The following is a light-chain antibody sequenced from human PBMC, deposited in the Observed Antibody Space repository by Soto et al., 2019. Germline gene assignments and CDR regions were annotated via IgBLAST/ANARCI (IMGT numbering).Light chain of an antibody. V-gene: IGLV2-14*01. CDR3: KSYTTTTSYV. J-gene: IGLJ1*01. CDR2: EVS. Sequence: QSALTQPASVSGSPGQSITISCTGTSSDVGGYDYVSWYQQQPGQAPKLIIYEVSHRPSGVSHRFSGSKSGNTASLTISGLQPEDEADYYCKSYTTTTSYVFGTGTKLTV. CDR1: SSDVGGYDY.